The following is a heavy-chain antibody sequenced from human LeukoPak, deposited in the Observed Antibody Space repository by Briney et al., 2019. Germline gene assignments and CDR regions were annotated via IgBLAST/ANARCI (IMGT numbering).Heavy chain of an antibody. J-gene: IGHJ4*02. CDR3: ARGGGSYGTYPTFDY. CDR1: GGSISSGGYS. Sequence: SQTLSLTCAVSGGSISSGGYSWSWIRQPPGKGLEWIGYIYHSGSTYYNPSLKSRVTISVDRSKNQFSLKLSSVTAADTAVYSWARGGGSYGTYPTFDYGGQETLVTVS. V-gene: IGHV4-30-2*01. CDR2: IYHSGST. D-gene: IGHD2-15*01.